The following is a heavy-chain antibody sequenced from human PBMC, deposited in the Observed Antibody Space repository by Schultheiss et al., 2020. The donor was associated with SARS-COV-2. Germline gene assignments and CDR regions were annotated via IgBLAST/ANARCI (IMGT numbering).Heavy chain of an antibody. CDR1: GGSISSGGYY. V-gene: IGHV4-30-2*03. CDR3: ARGYFDWFPKNYYYYYGMDV. Sequence: SQTLSLTCAVYGGSISSGGYYWSWIRQHPGKGLEWIGEINHSGSTYYNPSLKSRVTISVDTSKNQFSLKLSSVTAADTAVYYCARGYFDWFPKNYYYYYGMDVWGQGTTVTVSS. CDR2: INHSGST. D-gene: IGHD3-9*01. J-gene: IGHJ6*02.